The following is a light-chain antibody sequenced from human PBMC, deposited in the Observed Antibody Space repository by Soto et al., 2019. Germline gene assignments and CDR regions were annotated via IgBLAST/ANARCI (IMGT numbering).Light chain of an antibody. J-gene: IGLJ3*02. CDR2: EVS. Sequence: QSALTQPPSASGSPGQSVTISCTGTSSDVGAYSYVSWYQQHPGKAPKLMIYEVSKRPSGVPDRFSGSKSGNTASLTVSGLQAEDEADYYCSSYAGSNSWVFGGGTKLTVL. CDR1: SSDVGAYSY. CDR3: SSYAGSNSWV. V-gene: IGLV2-8*01.